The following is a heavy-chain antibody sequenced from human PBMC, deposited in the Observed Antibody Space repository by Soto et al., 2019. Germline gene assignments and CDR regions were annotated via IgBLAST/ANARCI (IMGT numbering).Heavy chain of an antibody. J-gene: IGHJ4*02. V-gene: IGHV1-46*01. D-gene: IGHD3-22*01. Sequence: ASVKVSCKASGYTFTSYGISWVRQAPGQGLEWMGIINPSGGSTSYAQKFQGRVTMTRDTSTSTVYMELSSLRSEDTAVYYCARGWSYYYDSSGPITAPFDYWGQGTLVTVSS. CDR3: ARGWSYYYDSSGPITAPFDY. CDR1: GYTFTSYG. CDR2: INPSGGST.